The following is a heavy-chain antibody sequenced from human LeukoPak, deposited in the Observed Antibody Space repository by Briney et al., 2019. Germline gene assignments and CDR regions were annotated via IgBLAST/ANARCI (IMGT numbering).Heavy chain of an antibody. CDR3: ARAVGAATSNDY. V-gene: IGHV4-39*07. J-gene: IGHJ4*02. D-gene: IGHD2-15*01. Sequence: SETLSLTCTVSGGSISSGGYYWSWIRQPPGKGLEWIGEINHSGSTNYNPSLKSRVTISVDTSKNQFSLKLSSVTAADTDVYYCARAVGAATSNDYWGQGTLVTVSS. CDR1: GGSISSGGYY. CDR2: INHSGST.